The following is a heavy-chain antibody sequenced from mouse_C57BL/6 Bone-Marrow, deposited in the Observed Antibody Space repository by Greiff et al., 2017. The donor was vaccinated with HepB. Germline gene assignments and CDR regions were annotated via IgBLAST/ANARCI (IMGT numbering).Heavy chain of an antibody. V-gene: IGHV1-15*01. CDR1: GYTFTDYE. Sequence: LVESGAELVRPGASVTLSCKASGYTFTDYEMHWVKQTPVHGLEWIGAIDPETGGTAYNQKFKGKAILTADKSSSTAYMELRSLTSEDSAVYYCTGDYYGSSSWFAYWGQGTLVTVSA. CDR3: TGDYYGSSSWFAY. CDR2: IDPETGGT. J-gene: IGHJ3*01. D-gene: IGHD1-1*01.